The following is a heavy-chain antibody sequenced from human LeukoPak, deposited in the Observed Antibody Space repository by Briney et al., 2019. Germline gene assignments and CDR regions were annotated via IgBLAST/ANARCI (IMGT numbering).Heavy chain of an antibody. CDR2: ISAYNGNT. Sequence: ASVKVSCKASGYTFTSYGISWVRQAPGQGLEWMGWISAYNGNTNYAQKLQGRVTMTTDTSTNTAYMELRSLRSDDTAVYYCAREAVWFGVTNRSDWWGQGTLVTVSS. CDR1: GYTFTSYG. V-gene: IGHV1-18*01. D-gene: IGHD3-10*01. CDR3: AREAVWFGVTNRSDW. J-gene: IGHJ4*02.